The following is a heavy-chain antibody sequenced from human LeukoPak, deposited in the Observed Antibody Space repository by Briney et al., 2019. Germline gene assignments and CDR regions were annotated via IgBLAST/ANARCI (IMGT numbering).Heavy chain of an antibody. V-gene: IGHV3-53*01. CDR2: IYSGGST. Sequence: GGSLRLSCAASGFTVSSNYMSWVRQAPGKGLEWVSVIYSGGSTYYADSVKGRFTISRDNSKNTLYLQMNSLRAEDTAVYYCARDGGLWWIYDISATGAFDIWGQGTMVTVSS. D-gene: IGHD3-9*01. CDR3: ARDGGLWWIYDISATGAFDI. CDR1: GFTVSSNY. J-gene: IGHJ3*02.